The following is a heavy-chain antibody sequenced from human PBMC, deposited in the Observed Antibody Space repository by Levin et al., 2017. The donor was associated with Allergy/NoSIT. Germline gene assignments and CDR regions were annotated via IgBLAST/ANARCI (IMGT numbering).Heavy chain of an antibody. V-gene: IGHV3-11*01. D-gene: IGHD4/OR15-4a*01. CDR3: ARDWGGFDYGYYYGMDV. J-gene: IGHJ6*02. CDR2: ISSSGSTI. CDR1: GFTFSDYY. Sequence: GESLKISCAASGFTFSDYYMGWIRQAPGKGLEWLSYISSSGSTIYYADSVKGRFTISRDNAKKSLSLQMNSLRAEDTAVYYCARDWGGFDYGYYYGMDVWGQGTTVTVSS.